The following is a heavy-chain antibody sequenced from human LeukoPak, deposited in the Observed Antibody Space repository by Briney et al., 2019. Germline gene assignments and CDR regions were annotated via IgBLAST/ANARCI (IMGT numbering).Heavy chain of an antibody. CDR1: GFTFGDYA. V-gene: IGHV3-49*04. D-gene: IGHD6-13*01. CDR3: TRDTRGGVSAAGPV. Sequence: GGSLRLSCIASGFTFGDYAMTWVRQAPGKGLEWVGFIRSKVYGGTPEYAASVKGRFTISRDDSKGIAYLQMNSLKTEDTAVYYCTRDTRGGVSAAGPVWGQGTLVTVSS. J-gene: IGHJ4*02. CDR2: IRSKVYGGTP.